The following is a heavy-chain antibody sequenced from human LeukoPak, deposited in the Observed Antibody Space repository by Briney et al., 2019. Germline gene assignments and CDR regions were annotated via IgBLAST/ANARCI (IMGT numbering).Heavy chain of an antibody. Sequence: SETLSLTCTVSGGSISSYYWGWIRQPPGKGLEWIGSIYYSGSTYYNPSLKSRVTISVDTSKNQFSLKLSSVTAADTAVYYCARRTHYEDCFDYWGQGTLVTVSS. CDR3: ARRTHYEDCFDY. CDR1: GGSISSYY. V-gene: IGHV4-39*01. J-gene: IGHJ4*02. D-gene: IGHD3-22*01. CDR2: IYYSGST.